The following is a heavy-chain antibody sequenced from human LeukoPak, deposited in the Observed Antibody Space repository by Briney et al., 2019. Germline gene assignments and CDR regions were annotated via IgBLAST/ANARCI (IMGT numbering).Heavy chain of an antibody. D-gene: IGHD6-6*01. Sequence: GGSLRLSCAVSGFTFNTYAMHWVRQAPGKGLVWVSRINSDGSSTTYADSVKGRFTISRDNAKNTLYLQMNSLRAEDTAVYYCARGGVYSTSAVDYWGQGTLVTVSS. CDR2: INSDGSST. J-gene: IGHJ4*02. CDR3: ARGGVYSTSAVDY. CDR1: GFTFNTYA. V-gene: IGHV3-74*01.